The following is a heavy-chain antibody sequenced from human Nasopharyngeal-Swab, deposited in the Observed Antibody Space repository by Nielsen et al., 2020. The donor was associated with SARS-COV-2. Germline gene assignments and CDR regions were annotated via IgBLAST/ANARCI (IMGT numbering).Heavy chain of an antibody. J-gene: IGHJ6*02. V-gene: IGHV4-39*01. CDR2: IYYSGST. Sequence: SETLSLTCTVSGGSISSSSYYWGWIRQPPGKGLEWIGSIYYSGSTYYNPSLKSRVTISVDTSKNQFSLKLSSVTAADTAVYYCARGASSSQPYYYYGLDVWGQGTTVTVSS. CDR3: ARGASSSQPYYYYGLDV. D-gene: IGHD6-6*01. CDR1: GGSISSSSYY.